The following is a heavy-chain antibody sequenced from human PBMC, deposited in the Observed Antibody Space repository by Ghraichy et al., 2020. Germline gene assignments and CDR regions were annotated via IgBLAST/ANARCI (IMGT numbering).Heavy chain of an antibody. CDR3: AKDSPRYSGTYYEDWYFDL. CDR2: ISYDGNNK. V-gene: IGHV3-30*18. D-gene: IGHD1-26*01. CDR1: GFTFSSYG. J-gene: IGHJ2*01. Sequence: GGSLRLSCAASGFTFSSYGMHWVRQAPGKGLEWVAVISYDGNNKYYADSVKGRLTISRDNSNNTLYLQMNSLRAEDTALYYCAKDSPRYSGTYYEDWYFDLWGRGSLGTVSS.